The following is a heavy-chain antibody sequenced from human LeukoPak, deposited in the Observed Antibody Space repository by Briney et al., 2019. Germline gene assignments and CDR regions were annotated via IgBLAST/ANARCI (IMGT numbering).Heavy chain of an antibody. V-gene: IGHV3-23*01. CDR3: AKSFWGIAVAGTCFDY. J-gene: IGHJ4*02. D-gene: IGHD6-19*01. Sequence: GGSLRPSCAASGFTFSSYAMSWVRQAPGKGLEWVSAISGSGGSTYYADSVKGRFTISRDNSKNTLYLQMNSLRAEDTAVYYCAKSFWGIAVAGTCFDYWGQGTLVTVSS. CDR1: GFTFSSYA. CDR2: ISGSGGST.